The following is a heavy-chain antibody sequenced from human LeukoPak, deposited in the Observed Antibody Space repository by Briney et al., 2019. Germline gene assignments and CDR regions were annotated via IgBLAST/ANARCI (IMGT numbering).Heavy chain of an antibody. CDR3: ARALSNWNDFDY. Sequence: SQTLSLTCTVSGGSISSGDYYWSWIRQPPGKGLEWIGYISYSGSTYYNPSLKSRVTISVDTSKNQFSLKLSSVTAADTAVYYCARALSNWNDFDYWGQGTLVPVSS. J-gene: IGHJ4*02. CDR1: GGSISSGDYY. D-gene: IGHD1-20*01. CDR2: ISYSGST. V-gene: IGHV4-30-4*08.